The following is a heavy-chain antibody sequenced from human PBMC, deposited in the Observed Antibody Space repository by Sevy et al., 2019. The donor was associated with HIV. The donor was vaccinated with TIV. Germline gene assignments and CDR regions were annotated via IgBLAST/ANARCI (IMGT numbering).Heavy chain of an antibody. CDR1: GDSVSSSSAA. CDR3: ARAITIFGLTIMLDP. CDR2: TYYRSKWYS. Sequence: SQTLSLTCAISGDSVSSSSAAWNWFRQSPSRGLEWLGRTYYRSKWYSDYEVSVKGRVTINPDTSKNQFSLHLESVTPEDTAVYYCARAITIFGLTIMLDPWGQGTLVTVSS. J-gene: IGHJ5*02. D-gene: IGHD3-3*01. V-gene: IGHV6-1*01.